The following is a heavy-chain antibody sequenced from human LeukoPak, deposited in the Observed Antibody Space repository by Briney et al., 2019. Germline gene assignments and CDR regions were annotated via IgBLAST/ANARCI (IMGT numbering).Heavy chain of an antibody. V-gene: IGHV3-23*01. Sequence: PGGSLRLSCAASGFTFSSYAMSWVRQAPGKGLEWVSAISGSGGSTYYADSVKGRFTISRDNSKNTPYLQMNSLRAEDTAVYYCAKEFFDGDYVNWFDPWGQGTLVTVSS. D-gene: IGHD4-17*01. CDR2: ISGSGGST. CDR3: AKEFFDGDYVNWFDP. J-gene: IGHJ5*02. CDR1: GFTFSSYA.